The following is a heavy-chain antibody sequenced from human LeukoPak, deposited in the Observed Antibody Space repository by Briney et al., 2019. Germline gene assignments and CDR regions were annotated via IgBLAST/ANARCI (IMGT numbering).Heavy chain of an antibody. Sequence: GGSLRLSCAASGFTFSNAWMSWVRQAPGKGLEWVSSISSSSSYIYYADSVKGRFTISRDNAKNSLYLQMNSLRAEDTAVYYCARDSVFVGYGFWSGYFNWFDPWGQGTLVTVSS. J-gene: IGHJ5*02. V-gene: IGHV3-21*01. CDR2: ISSSSSYI. CDR1: GFTFSNAW. D-gene: IGHD3-3*01. CDR3: ARDSVFVGYGFWSGYFNWFDP.